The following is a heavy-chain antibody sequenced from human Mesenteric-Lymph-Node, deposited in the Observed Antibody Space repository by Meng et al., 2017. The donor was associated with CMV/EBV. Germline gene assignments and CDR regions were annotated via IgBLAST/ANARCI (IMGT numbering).Heavy chain of an antibody. J-gene: IGHJ4*02. V-gene: IGHV3-48*03. CDR2: ISSSGSTI. Sequence: GGSLRLSCAASGFTLSSYEMNWVRQAPGKGMEWVSYISSSGSTIYYADSVKGRFTISRDNAKHSLYLQMNSLRAEDTAVYYCARASPYTGDFDYWGQGTLVTVSS. CDR1: GFTLSSYE. CDR3: ARASPYTGDFDY. D-gene: IGHD4-11*01.